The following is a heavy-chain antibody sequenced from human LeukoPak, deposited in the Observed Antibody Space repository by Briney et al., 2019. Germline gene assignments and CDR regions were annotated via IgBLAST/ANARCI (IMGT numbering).Heavy chain of an antibody. CDR1: GFIFNNYG. V-gene: IGHV3-23*01. J-gene: IGHJ4*02. CDR3: AKGSSGYFFDL. D-gene: IGHD3-22*01. Sequence: HPGGSLRLSCAASGFIFNNYGLVWVRQAPGKGLEWVSAISNDGGRTTYADFVKGRFRVSRENSKKTLFLQMNRLRAEDTALYYCAKGSSGYFFDLWGQGTLVTVSS. CDR2: ISNDGGRT.